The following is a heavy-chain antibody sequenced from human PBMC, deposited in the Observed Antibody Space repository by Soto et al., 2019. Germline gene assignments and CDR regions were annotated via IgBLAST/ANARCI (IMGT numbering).Heavy chain of an antibody. CDR3: ARDPSYYGMDV. CDR2: INAGNGNT. Sequence: QVQLVQSGAEEKKPGASVKVSCKASGYTFTSYAMHWVRQAPGQRLEWMGWINAGNGNTKYSQKFQGRVTITRDTPATTAYMERSSRRSEDTALYYWARDPSYYGMDVWAKGPRSPSP. J-gene: IGHJ6*02. V-gene: IGHV1-3*05. CDR1: GYTFTSYA.